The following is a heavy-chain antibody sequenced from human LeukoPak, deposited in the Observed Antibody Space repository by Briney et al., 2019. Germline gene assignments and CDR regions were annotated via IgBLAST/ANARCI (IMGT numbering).Heavy chain of an antibody. CDR3: SVSPKGSGWFTDY. D-gene: IGHD6-19*01. V-gene: IGHV3-73*01. J-gene: IGHJ4*01. CDR1: GFTSSGSA. CDR2: IRSKTNNYAT. Sequence: RGSLRLSCAASGFTSSGSAMHSARPAFGKGRGWVGHIRSKTNNYATSYAASVKGRFTISRDDSKNTAYLQMNSLKTEDTAVYYCSVSPKGSGWFTDYWGQGTLVTVSS.